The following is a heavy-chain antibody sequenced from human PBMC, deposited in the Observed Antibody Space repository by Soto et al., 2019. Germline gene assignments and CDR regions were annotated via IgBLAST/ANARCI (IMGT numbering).Heavy chain of an antibody. CDR1: GFTVSSNY. J-gene: IGHJ3*02. CDR3: ARGGYYYDSSGYPSDAFDI. CDR2: IYSGGST. Sequence: GGSLRLSCAASGFTVSSNYMSWVRQAPGKGLEWVSVIYSGGSTYYADSVKGRFTISRDNSKNTLYLQMNSLRAEDTAVYYCARGGYYYDSSGYPSDAFDIWGQGTMVTVSS. D-gene: IGHD3-22*01. V-gene: IGHV3-53*01.